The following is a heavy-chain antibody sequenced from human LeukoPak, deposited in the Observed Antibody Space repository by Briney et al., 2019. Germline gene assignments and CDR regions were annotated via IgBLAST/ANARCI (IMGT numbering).Heavy chain of an antibody. J-gene: IGHJ4*02. Sequence: SETLSLTCTVSGGSISSYYWGWIRQPPGKGLEWIGSIYYSGSTYYNPSLKSRVTISVDTSKNQFSLKLSSVTAADTAVYYCARDRGYGDYQPLDYWGQGTLVTVSS. CDR2: IYYSGST. D-gene: IGHD4-17*01. V-gene: IGHV4-39*07. CDR1: GGSISSYY. CDR3: ARDRGYGDYQPLDY.